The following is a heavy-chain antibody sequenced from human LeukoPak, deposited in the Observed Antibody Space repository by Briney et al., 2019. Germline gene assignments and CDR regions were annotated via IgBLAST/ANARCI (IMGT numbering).Heavy chain of an antibody. J-gene: IGHJ4*02. CDR3: ARAATPDIVVVVHFDY. D-gene: IGHD2-2*01. Sequence: PGGSLRLSCVASGFTFSNYVMNWVRQAPGKGLEWVSYISSSGSTIYYADSVKGRFTISRDNAKNSLYLQMNSLGAEDTAVYYCARAATPDIVVVVHFDYWGQGTLVTVSS. CDR1: GFTFSNYV. V-gene: IGHV3-48*04. CDR2: ISSSGSTI.